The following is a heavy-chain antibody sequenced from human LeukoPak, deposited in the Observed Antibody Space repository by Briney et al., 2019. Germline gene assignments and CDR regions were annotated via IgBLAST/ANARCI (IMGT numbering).Heavy chain of an antibody. V-gene: IGHV1-46*01. CDR2: INPSGGST. CDR1: GYTFTSYY. Sequence: ASVKVSCKASGYTFTSYYMHWVRQAPGQGLEWMGIINPSGGSTSYAQKFQGRVTMTRDTSTSTVYMELSSLRSEDTAVYYCARWGIVVVPAAMQFNYYYYGMDVWGQGTTVTVS. D-gene: IGHD2-2*01. CDR3: ARWGIVVVPAAMQFNYYYYGMDV. J-gene: IGHJ6*02.